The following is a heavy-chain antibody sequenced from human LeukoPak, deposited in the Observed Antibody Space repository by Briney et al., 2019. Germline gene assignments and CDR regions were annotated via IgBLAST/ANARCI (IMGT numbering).Heavy chain of an antibody. J-gene: IGHJ4*02. CDR1: GFTFSSYA. CDR2: ISGSGGST. CDR3: AKFRNYYDSSGYY. V-gene: IGHV3-23*01. D-gene: IGHD3-22*01. Sequence: GGSLRLSCAASGFTFSSYAMSWVSQAPGKGLEWVSAISGSGGSTYYADSVKGRFTISRDNSKNTLYLQMNSLRAEDTAVYYCAKFRNYYDSSGYYWGQGTLVTVSS.